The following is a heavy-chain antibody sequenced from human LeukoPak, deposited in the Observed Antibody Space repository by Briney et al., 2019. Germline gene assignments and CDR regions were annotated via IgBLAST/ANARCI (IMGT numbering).Heavy chain of an antibody. CDR2: IKSKADGGTT. V-gene: IGHV3-15*01. CDR3: TTEHTLGKVGAIDY. Sequence: GGSLRLSCAASGFTFSNAWMSWIRQAPGKGLEWVGRIKSKADGGTTDYAAPVKDRFTISRDDSKNTLYLQMNSLKTEDTAVYYCTTEHTLGKVGAIDYWGQGTLVTVSS. D-gene: IGHD1-26*01. CDR1: GFTFSNAW. J-gene: IGHJ4*02.